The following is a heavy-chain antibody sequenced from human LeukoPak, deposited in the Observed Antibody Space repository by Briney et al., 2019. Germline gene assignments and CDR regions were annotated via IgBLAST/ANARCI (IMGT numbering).Heavy chain of an antibody. CDR3: ARDYYYDSSGYWFDP. Sequence: PSETLSLTCTVSGGSISSYYWSWIRQPPGKGLEWIGYIYYSGSTNYNPSLNSRVTISVDTSKNQFSLKLSSVTAADTAVYYCARDYYYDSSGYWFDPWGQGTLVTVSS. CDR1: GGSISSYY. D-gene: IGHD3-22*01. V-gene: IGHV4-59*01. CDR2: IYYSGST. J-gene: IGHJ5*02.